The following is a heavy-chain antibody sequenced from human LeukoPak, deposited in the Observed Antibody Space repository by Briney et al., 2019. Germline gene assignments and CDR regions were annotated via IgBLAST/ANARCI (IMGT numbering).Heavy chain of an antibody. Sequence: SETLSLTCAVYGGSFSGYYWSWIRQPPGKGLEWIGEINHSGNTNYNPSLKSRVTMSVDTSNNQFSLKLSSVTAADTAVYYCARVSVAAGVDYWGQGTLVSVSS. CDR1: GGSFSGYY. J-gene: IGHJ4*02. D-gene: IGHD3-10*01. V-gene: IGHV4-34*01. CDR2: INHSGNT. CDR3: ARVSVAAGVDY.